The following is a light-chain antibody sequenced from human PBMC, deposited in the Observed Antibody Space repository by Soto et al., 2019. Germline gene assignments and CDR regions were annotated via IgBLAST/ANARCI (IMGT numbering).Light chain of an antibody. CDR3: QSYDSALSGSV. CDR1: SSNVGSYDL. J-gene: IGLJ7*01. CDR2: SDL. Sequence: QSALTQPASVSGSPGQSITISCTGTSSNVGSYDLVSWYQQHPGKAPKLLVSSDLNRPSGVPERFSVSKSGTSASLAITGLQAEDEADYYCQSYDSALSGSVFGGGTQLTVL. V-gene: IGLV2-14*02.